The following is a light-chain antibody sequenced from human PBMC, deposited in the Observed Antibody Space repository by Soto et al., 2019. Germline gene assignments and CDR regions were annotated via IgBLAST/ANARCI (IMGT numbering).Light chain of an antibody. CDR3: NSYTTSGSYV. Sequence: QSALTQPASVSGSPGQSITISCTGTSSDVGASIFVSWYQQHPGKAPKLMIYAVSSRPSGVSYRFSGSKSGNTASLTISGLQAEDEADYYCNSYTTSGSYVFGTGTQLTVL. CDR1: SSDVGASIF. V-gene: IGLV2-14*01. CDR2: AVS. J-gene: IGLJ1*01.